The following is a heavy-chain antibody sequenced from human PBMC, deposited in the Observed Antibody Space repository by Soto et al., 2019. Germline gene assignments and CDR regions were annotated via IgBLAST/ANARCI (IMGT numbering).Heavy chain of an antibody. J-gene: IGHJ4*02. Sequence: QVQLVESGGGVVQPGRSLRLSCAASGFTFSSYGMHWVRQAPGKGLEWVAVISYDGSNKYYADSVKGRFTISRDNSKNPLDLQMNSLRAEDTAVYYCAKQTYQGRGVAAIFDYWGQGTLVTVSS. V-gene: IGHV3-30*18. D-gene: IGHD2-15*01. CDR2: ISYDGSNK. CDR1: GFTFSSYG. CDR3: AKQTYQGRGVAAIFDY.